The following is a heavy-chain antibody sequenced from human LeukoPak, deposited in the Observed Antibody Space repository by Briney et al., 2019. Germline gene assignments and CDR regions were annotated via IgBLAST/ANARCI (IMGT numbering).Heavy chain of an antibody. D-gene: IGHD3-16*02. J-gene: IGHJ1*01. Sequence: GGSLRLSCAASGFTFSSYAMSWVRQAPGKGLEWVSAICGSGGSTYYADSVKGRFTISRDNSKNTLYLQMNSLRAEDTDVYYCAKGESLGELSLSRAEYFQHWGQGTLVTVSS. V-gene: IGHV3-23*01. CDR2: ICGSGGST. CDR1: GFTFSSYA. CDR3: AKGESLGELSLSRAEYFQH.